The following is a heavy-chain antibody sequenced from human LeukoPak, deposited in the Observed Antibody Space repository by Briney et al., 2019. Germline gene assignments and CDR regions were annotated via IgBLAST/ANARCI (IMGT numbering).Heavy chain of an antibody. D-gene: IGHD6-19*01. Sequence: ASVKVSCKASGYTFTGYYMHWVRQAPGQGLEWMGWINPNSGGTNYAQKFQGRVTMTTDTSTSTAYMELRSLRSDDTAVYYCARDLVTMAGFNYFDYWGQGTLVTVSS. V-gene: IGHV1-2*02. CDR2: INPNSGGT. CDR1: GYTFTGYY. CDR3: ARDLVTMAGFNYFDY. J-gene: IGHJ4*02.